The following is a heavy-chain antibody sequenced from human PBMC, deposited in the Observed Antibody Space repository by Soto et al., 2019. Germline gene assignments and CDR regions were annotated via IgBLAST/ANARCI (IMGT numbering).Heavy chain of an antibody. D-gene: IGHD5-18*01. Sequence: SETLSLTXAVYGVSFSDYYWSWIRQPPGKGLEWIGEINHSGSTNYNASLKSRVTISVDTSKNQFSLKSRSVTAADTAMYYCAGFFGYKYGRVDPWGQGTQVTVSS. CDR3: AGFFGYKYGRVDP. J-gene: IGHJ5*02. CDR1: GVSFSDYY. V-gene: IGHV4-34*01. CDR2: INHSGST.